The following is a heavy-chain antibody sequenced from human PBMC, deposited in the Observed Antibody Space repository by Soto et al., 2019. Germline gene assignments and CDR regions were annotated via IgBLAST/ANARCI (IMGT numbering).Heavy chain of an antibody. D-gene: IGHD5-12*01. CDR3: AKRYRGYELTVLDY. CDR2: ISYDGSNK. Sequence: QVQLVESGGGVVQPGRSLRLSCAASGFTFSSYGMHWVRQAPGKGLEWVAVISYDGSNKYYADSVKGRFTISRDNSKNTLSLQMHSQRAEHTTGNYCAKRYRGYELTVLDYWGQGTLVTVSS. V-gene: IGHV3-30*18. J-gene: IGHJ4*02. CDR1: GFTFSSYG.